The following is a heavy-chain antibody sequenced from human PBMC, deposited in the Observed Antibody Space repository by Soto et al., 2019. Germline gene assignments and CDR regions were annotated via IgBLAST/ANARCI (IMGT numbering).Heavy chain of an antibody. Sequence: QVQLVQSGAEVKKPGSSVKVSCKASGGTFSSYAISWVRQAPGQGLEWMGGIIPIFGTANYAQKFQGRVMITADESTSTAYLELSSLRSEDTAVYSCARVLRSFAWLSSPYWFHPWGQGTLVTVSS. CDR2: IIPIFGTA. J-gene: IGHJ5*02. CDR3: ARVLRSFAWLSSPYWFHP. V-gene: IGHV1-69*01. CDR1: GGTFSSYA. D-gene: IGHD3-9*01.